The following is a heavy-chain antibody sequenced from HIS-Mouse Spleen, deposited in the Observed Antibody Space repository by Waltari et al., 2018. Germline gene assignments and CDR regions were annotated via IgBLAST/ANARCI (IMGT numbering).Heavy chain of an antibody. Sequence: QLQLQESGPGLVKPSETLSLPCTVSGGSISSSSYYWGWIRQPPGKGLGWIGSIYYSGSTYYNPSLKSRVTISVDTSKNQFSLKLSSVTAADTAVYYCARRRGWFDYWGQGTLVTVSS. J-gene: IGHJ4*02. D-gene: IGHD6-19*01. CDR3: ARRRGWFDY. CDR1: GGSISSSSYY. V-gene: IGHV4-39*01. CDR2: IYYSGST.